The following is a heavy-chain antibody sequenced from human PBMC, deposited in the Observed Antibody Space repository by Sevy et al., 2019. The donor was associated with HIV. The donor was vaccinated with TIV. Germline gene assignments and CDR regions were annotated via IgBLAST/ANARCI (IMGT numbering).Heavy chain of an antibody. V-gene: IGHV6-1*01. CDR3: ARKDESVGSFDI. Sequence: SQTLSLTCAISGDSVSSNSAVWNWIRQSPSRGLEWLGRTYYRSKWYNDYTVSVKSRITINPDTSKNQFSLQLNSVTPEDTAMEYCARKDESVGSFDIWGQGTMVTVSS. CDR2: TYYRSKWYN. J-gene: IGHJ3*02. CDR1: GDSVSSNSAV.